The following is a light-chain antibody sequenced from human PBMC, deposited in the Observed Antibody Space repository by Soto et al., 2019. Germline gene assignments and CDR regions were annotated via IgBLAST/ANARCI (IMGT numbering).Light chain of an antibody. V-gene: IGKV1-39*01. J-gene: IGKJ2*01. CDR3: QQSSRTPLYT. CDR1: QSISSY. CDR2: APS. Sequence: DIQMTQSPSSLSASVGDRVTITCRASQSISSYLNWYQQKPGKAPKLLIYAPSSLQSGVPSRFSGSGSGTDFTLTISSLQPEDFATYYCQQSSRTPLYTFGQGTKLEIK.